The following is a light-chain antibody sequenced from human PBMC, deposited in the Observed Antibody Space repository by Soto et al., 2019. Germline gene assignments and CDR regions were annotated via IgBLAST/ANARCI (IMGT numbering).Light chain of an antibody. J-gene: IGKJ1*01. V-gene: IGKV1-5*03. Sequence: DIQMTQSPSTLSASVGDRVTITCRASQSSSRWAGYQQKPGKATTLLIYKASSLESGVPLSFSGSGSGTEFTLTISSLQPDDFSTYYCQHYNSYSRAFGQGTKVEVK. CDR2: KAS. CDR3: QHYNSYSRA. CDR1: QSSSRW.